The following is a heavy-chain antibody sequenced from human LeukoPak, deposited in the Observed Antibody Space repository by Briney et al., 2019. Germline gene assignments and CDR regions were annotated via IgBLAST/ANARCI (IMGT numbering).Heavy chain of an antibody. CDR3: ARDKGSSTYYDFWSGYCWFDP. J-gene: IGHJ5*02. D-gene: IGHD3-3*01. CDR2: IKQDGSEK. CDR1: GFTFSSYW. V-gene: IGHV3-7*01. Sequence: GGSLRLSCAASGFTFSSYWMSWVRQAPGKGLEWVANIKQDGSEKYYVDSVKGRFTISRDNAKNSLYLQMNSLRAEDTAVYYCARDKGSSTYYDFWSGYCWFDPRGQGTLVTVSS.